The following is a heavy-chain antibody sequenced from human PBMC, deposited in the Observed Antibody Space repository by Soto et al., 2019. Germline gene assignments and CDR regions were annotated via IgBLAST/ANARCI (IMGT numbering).Heavy chain of an antibody. Sequence: QVQLQESGPGLVKPSQTLSLTCTVSGGSISSGGYYWSWIRQHPGKGLEWIGYIYYSGSTYYNPSLQSRVTISVDTSKNQFSLKLSSVTAADTAVYYCARDSYGSGGNWFDPWGQGTLVTVSS. CDR1: GGSISSGGYY. J-gene: IGHJ5*02. CDR3: ARDSYGSGGNWFDP. V-gene: IGHV4-31*03. CDR2: IYYSGST. D-gene: IGHD3-10*01.